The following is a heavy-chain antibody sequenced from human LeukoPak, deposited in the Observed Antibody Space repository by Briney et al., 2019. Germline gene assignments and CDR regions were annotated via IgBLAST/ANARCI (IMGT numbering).Heavy chain of an antibody. J-gene: IGHJ4*02. CDR1: GFTFSSYG. CDR2: ISWNSGSI. D-gene: IGHD1-26*01. V-gene: IGHV3-9*01. CDR3: AKDERWELNGDFDY. Sequence: GGSLRLSCAASGFTFSSYGMHWVRQAPGKGLEWVSGISWNSGSIGYADSVKGRFTISRDNAKNSLYLQMNSLRAEDTALYYCAKDERWELNGDFDYWGQGTLVTVSS.